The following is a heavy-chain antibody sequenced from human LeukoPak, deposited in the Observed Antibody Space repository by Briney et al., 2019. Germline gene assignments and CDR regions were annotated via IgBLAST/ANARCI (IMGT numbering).Heavy chain of an antibody. CDR3: AREGRLSY. Sequence: PGGSLRLSCAASGFTLSSYWMIWVRQAPGKGLEWVANIKQDGSEKYYVDSVKGRFTISRDNAQNSLYLQMNSLRAEDTAIYYCAREGRLSYWGQGTLVTVSS. D-gene: IGHD3-16*01. CDR1: GFTLSSYW. J-gene: IGHJ4*02. CDR2: IKQDGSEK. V-gene: IGHV3-7*05.